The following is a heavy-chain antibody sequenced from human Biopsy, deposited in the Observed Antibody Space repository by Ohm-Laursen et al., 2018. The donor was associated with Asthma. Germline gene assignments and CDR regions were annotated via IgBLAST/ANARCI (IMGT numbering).Heavy chain of an antibody. Sequence: SLRLSCAASGFSFSNFAIHWVRQATGKGLEWVGVISKDASTQDYADSVKGRFTVARDNSKNTLDLQMNSLREEDTAVYYCVRDGTDDAFDIWGQGTVVSVSS. V-gene: IGHV3-30*01. J-gene: IGHJ3*02. CDR1: GFSFSNFA. CDR2: ISKDASTQ. CDR3: VRDGTDDAFDI. D-gene: IGHD1-1*01.